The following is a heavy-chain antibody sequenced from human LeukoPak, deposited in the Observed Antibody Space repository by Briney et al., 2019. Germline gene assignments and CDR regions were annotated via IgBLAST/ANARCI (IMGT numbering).Heavy chain of an antibody. Sequence: SETLSLTCTVSGGSISSYYWSWIRQPPGKGLEWIRYIYYSGSTNYNPSLKSRVTISVDTSKNQFSLKLSSVTAADTAVYYCARGRRDIVVVPAAPRGAYYYMDVWGKGTAVTVSS. J-gene: IGHJ6*03. CDR1: GGSISSYY. D-gene: IGHD2-2*01. V-gene: IGHV4-59*01. CDR2: IYYSGST. CDR3: ARGRRDIVVVPAAPRGAYYYMDV.